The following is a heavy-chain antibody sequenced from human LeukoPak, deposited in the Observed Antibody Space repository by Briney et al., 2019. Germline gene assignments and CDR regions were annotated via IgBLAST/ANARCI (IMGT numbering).Heavy chain of an antibody. D-gene: IGHD1-26*01. V-gene: IGHV4-59*08. CDR1: GGXISSYY. Sequence: PSETLSLTCTVSGGXISSYYCSWIRQPPGKGLEWIGYIYYSGSTNYNPSLKSRVTISVDTSKNQFSLKLSSVTAADTAVYYCARNSVGATTGYYFDYWGQGTLVTVSS. J-gene: IGHJ4*02. CDR2: IYYSGST. CDR3: ARNSVGATTGYYFDY.